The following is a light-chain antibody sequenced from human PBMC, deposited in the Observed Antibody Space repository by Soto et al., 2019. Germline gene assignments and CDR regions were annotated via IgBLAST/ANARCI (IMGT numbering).Light chain of an antibody. CDR1: QSVTNNY. V-gene: IGKV3-20*01. Sequence: ESVLTQSPGTLALSPGERATLSCRASQSVTNNYFAWYQQKPGQAPGLPIYGASNRATGIPDRFSGSGSGTDFPLTISRLEPEDFAVYYSQQYGSPGTFGQGTKVDIK. J-gene: IGKJ1*01. CDR2: GAS. CDR3: QQYGSPGT.